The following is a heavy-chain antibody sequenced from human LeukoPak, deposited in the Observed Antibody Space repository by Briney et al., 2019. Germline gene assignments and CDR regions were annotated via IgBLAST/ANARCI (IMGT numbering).Heavy chain of an antibody. CDR1: GFTFSSYG. J-gene: IGHJ4*02. D-gene: IGHD1-26*01. Sequence: GGSLRLSCAASGFTFSSYGMHWVRQAPGKGLEWVSAISGGGGSTYYADSVKGRFTISRDNSKNTLYLQMNSLRAEDTAVYYCAKSGRSVGDLIDYWGQGTLVTVSS. CDR3: AKSGRSVGDLIDY. V-gene: IGHV3-23*01. CDR2: ISGGGGST.